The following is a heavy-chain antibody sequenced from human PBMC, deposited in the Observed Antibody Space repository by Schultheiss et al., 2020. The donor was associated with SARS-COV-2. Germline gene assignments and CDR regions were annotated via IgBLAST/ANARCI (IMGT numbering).Heavy chain of an antibody. V-gene: IGHV3-23*01. Sequence: GGSLRLSCAHSGSTFFTSYNINWVRQAPGKGLEWVSAISGSGGSTYYADSVKGRFTISRDNSKNTLYLQMNSLRAEDTAVYYCAKDPRYGRFGGHYFDYWGQGTLVTVSS. D-gene: IGHD3-10*01. J-gene: IGHJ4*02. CDR2: ISGSGGST. CDR3: AKDPRYGRFGGHYFDY. CDR1: GSTFFTSYN.